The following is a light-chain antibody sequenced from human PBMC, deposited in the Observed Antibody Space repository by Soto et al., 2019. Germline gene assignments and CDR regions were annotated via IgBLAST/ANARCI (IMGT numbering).Light chain of an antibody. Sequence: DIQLTQSPSFLSASVGDRVTITCRASQGISSYLAWYQQKPGKAPKLLIFAASTLQNGVPLRFSGSGSGTEFTLTISSLQPEDFATYYCLHLNSYSPDTFGPGTKVDSK. V-gene: IGKV1-9*01. CDR3: LHLNSYSPDT. CDR2: AAS. J-gene: IGKJ3*01. CDR1: QGISSY.